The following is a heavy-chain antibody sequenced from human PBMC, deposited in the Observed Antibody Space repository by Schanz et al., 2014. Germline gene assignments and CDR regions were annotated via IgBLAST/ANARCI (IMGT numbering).Heavy chain of an antibody. D-gene: IGHD3-16*01. CDR1: GYSFTTYD. CDR3: TKGRTFGR. CDR2: MNPTTGNR. J-gene: IGHJ4*02. V-gene: IGHV1-8*01. Sequence: QVQLVQSGAEVKKPGASVKVSCEASGYSFTTYDVNWVRQAPGQGLEWMGWMNPTTGNRGYAQNFQGRVTMTRNTSITTAYLELSSLRSGDTAVYYCTKGRTFGRWGQGTLVTVSS.